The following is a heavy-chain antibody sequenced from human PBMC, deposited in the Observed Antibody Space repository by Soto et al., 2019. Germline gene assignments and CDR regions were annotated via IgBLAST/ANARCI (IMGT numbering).Heavy chain of an antibody. CDR1: GGTFSSYA. CDR2: TISTFDTP. Sequence: QVQLVQSGAEVKKPGSSVKVSCKASGGTFSSYAITWVRQAPGQGLEWMGGTISTFDTPHYAQKFRGRIRITADESTTIVYMELSSLRSEDTAVYYCARTKFIITAPIDYYYSAMDVWGQGTTVSVSS. CDR3: ARTKFIITAPIDYYYSAMDV. V-gene: IGHV1-69*12. J-gene: IGHJ6*02. D-gene: IGHD3-10*01.